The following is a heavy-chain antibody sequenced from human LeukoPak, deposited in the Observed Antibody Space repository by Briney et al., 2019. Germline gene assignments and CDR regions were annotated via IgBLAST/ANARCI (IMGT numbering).Heavy chain of an antibody. CDR1: GGTFSSYA. J-gene: IGHJ6*02. Sequence: SVKVSCKASGGTFSSYAVSWVRQAPGQGLEWMGRIIPILGIANYAQKFQGRVTITADKSTSTAYMELSSLRSEDTAVYYCARANLDIVVVPAGRDYYYYGMDVWGQGTTVTVSS. V-gene: IGHV1-69*04. CDR3: ARANLDIVVVPAGRDYYYYGMDV. CDR2: IIPILGIA. D-gene: IGHD2-2*01.